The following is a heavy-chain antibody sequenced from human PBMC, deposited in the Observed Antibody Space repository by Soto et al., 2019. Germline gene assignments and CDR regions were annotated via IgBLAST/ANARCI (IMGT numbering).Heavy chain of an antibody. D-gene: IGHD1-26*01. CDR3: ARGGGAPLGAFDI. Sequence: SETLSLTCTVSGGSISSYYWSWIRQPPGKGLEWIGYIFYSGTINYNPSLTSRVTVSVDTSKNQFSLKLSSVTAADTAVYYCARGGGAPLGAFDIWGQGTMVTVSS. CDR2: IFYSGTI. J-gene: IGHJ3*02. V-gene: IGHV4-59*01. CDR1: GGSISSYY.